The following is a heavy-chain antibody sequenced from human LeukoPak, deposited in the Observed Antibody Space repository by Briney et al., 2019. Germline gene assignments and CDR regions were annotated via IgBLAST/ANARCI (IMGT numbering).Heavy chain of an antibody. CDR1: GFTFSNYA. CDR2: ISGSGGST. V-gene: IGHV3-23*01. D-gene: IGHD3-22*01. CDR3: AKATYYDSSGRGYYFDY. J-gene: IGHJ4*02. Sequence: GGSLRLSCAASGFTFSNYAVSWVRQAPGKRLEWVSGISGSGGSTYYADSVKGRFTISRDNSKNTLYLQMNSLRAEDTAVYYCAKATYYDSSGRGYYFDYWGQGTLVTVS.